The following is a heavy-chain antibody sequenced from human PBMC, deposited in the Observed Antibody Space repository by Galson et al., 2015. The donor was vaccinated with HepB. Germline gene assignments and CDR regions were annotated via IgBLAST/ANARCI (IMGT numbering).Heavy chain of an antibody. J-gene: IGHJ4*02. CDR1: GFTFSNYG. V-gene: IGHV3-30*18. Sequence: SLRLSCAASGFTFSNYGMHWVRQAPGKGLEWVAVISYDGSNKYYADSVEGRFTISRDNSKNTLYLQMNSLRAEDTALYYCAKDPYLYSALAGTMAGFDYWGQ. D-gene: IGHD6-19*01. CDR3: AKDPYLYSALAGTMAGFDY. CDR2: ISYDGSNK.